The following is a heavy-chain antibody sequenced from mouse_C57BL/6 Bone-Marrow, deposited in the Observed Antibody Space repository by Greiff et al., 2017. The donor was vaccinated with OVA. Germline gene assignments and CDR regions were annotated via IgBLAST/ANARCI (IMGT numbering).Heavy chain of an antibody. D-gene: IGHD1-1*01. Sequence: VKLVESGAELVKPGASVKLSCKASGYTFTEYTIHWVKQRSGQGLEWIGWFYPGSGSIKYNEKFKDKATLTADKSSSTVYMELSRLTSEDSAVYFCARHEDYYGSSPSWYFDVWGTGTTVTVSS. J-gene: IGHJ1*03. V-gene: IGHV1-62-2*01. CDR2: FYPGSGSI. CDR1: GYTFTEYT. CDR3: ARHEDYYGSSPSWYFDV.